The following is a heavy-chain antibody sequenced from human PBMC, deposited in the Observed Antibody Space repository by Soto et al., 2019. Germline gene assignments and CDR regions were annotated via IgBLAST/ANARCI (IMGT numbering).Heavy chain of an antibody. CDR1: GGSIISVGHY. CDR2: IYYSGST. V-gene: IGHV4-31*03. Sequence: PSETLSLTCSFSGGSIISVGHYWTWIRQQPGKGLEWIGYIYYSGSTDYNPSLKSRVTISVDRSKNQFSLNLSSVTAADTAIYYCARESGGYDSSTRYGLDVWGQGTTVTVSS. J-gene: IGHJ6*02. CDR3: ARESGGYDSSTRYGLDV. D-gene: IGHD6-25*01.